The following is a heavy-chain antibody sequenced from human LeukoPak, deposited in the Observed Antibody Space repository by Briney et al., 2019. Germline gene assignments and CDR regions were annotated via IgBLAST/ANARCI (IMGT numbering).Heavy chain of an antibody. CDR3: ASHVISSAAVAGLFDY. V-gene: IGHV4-59*08. D-gene: IGHD6-19*01. Sequence: SETLSLTCTVSGGSISSYYWSWIRQPPGKGLEWIGYIYYSGSTNYNPSLKSRVTISVDTSKNQFSLKLSSVAAADTAVYYCASHVISSAAVAGLFDYWGQGTLVTVSS. CDR2: IYYSGST. CDR1: GGSISSYY. J-gene: IGHJ4*02.